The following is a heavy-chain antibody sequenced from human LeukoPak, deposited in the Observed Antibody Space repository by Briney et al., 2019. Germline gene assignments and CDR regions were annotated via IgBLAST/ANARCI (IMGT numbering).Heavy chain of an antibody. CDR1: GFTFSTFS. V-gene: IGHV3-48*01. J-gene: IGHJ3*02. Sequence: PGGSLRLSCSASGFTFSTFSLNWVRQAPGKGLEWLSYIRSSSSIADFVKGRFTISRDNAKNSLYLQMNSLRAEDTAVYYCVRDLAYAFDIWGQGTMVTVSS. CDR2: IRSSSSI. CDR3: VRDLAYAFDI.